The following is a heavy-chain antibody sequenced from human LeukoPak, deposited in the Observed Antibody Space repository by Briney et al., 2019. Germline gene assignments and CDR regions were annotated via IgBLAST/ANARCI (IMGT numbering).Heavy chain of an antibody. D-gene: IGHD3-22*01. CDR2: ISWNSGSI. V-gene: IGHV3-9*01. CDR3: PKFLGDKYYYDSSGFDY. J-gene: IGHJ4*02. Sequence: PGGSLRLSCAASGFTFDDYAMHWVRQAPGKGLEWVSGISWNSGSIGYADSVKGRFTISRDNAKNSLYLQMNSLRAEDAALYYRPKFLGDKYYYDSSGFDYWGQGTLVTVSS. CDR1: GFTFDDYA.